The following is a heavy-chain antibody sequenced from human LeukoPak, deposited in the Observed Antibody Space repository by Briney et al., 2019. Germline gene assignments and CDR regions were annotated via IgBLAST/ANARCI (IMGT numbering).Heavy chain of an antibody. CDR3: ARDSSGYSYGPDY. Sequence: GASVKVSCKASGYTFTSYDINWVRQATGQGLEWMGWMNPNSGNTGYAQKFQGRVTMTRDTSTSTVYMELSSLRSEDTAVYYCARDSSGYSYGPDYWGQGTLVTVSS. CDR2: MNPNSGNT. D-gene: IGHD5-18*01. J-gene: IGHJ4*02. V-gene: IGHV1-8*01. CDR1: GYTFTSYD.